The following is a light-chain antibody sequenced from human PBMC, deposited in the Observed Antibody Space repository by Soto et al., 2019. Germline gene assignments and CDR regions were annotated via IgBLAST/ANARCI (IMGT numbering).Light chain of an antibody. CDR2: YAS. J-gene: IGKJ4*01. Sequence: EMVMTQSPATLSVSPGERVTLSCRASDNVHRNLAWYQQKPGQGPSLLIYYASIRATGVPDRFTGSGSGTEFTLTISSLQSEDFGVYHCQQYNNWTLTFGGGTKVEIK. V-gene: IGKV3-15*01. CDR3: QQYNNWTLT. CDR1: DNVHRN.